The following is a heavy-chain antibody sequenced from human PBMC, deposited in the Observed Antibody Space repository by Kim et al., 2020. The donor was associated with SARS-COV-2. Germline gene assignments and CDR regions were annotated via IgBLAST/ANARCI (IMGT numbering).Heavy chain of an antibody. V-gene: IGHV3-48*02. Sequence: GGSLRLSCAASGFTFSTYSMNWVRQAPGKGLEWLSYINSGSSSIYYADSVKGRFTISRDNAKNSLYLQMNSLRDGDTAVYYCVRDWRGYVFWGQGTLVTVCS. CDR3: VRDWRGYVF. D-gene: IGHD3-16*01. CDR1: GFTFSTYS. J-gene: IGHJ4*02. CDR2: INSGSSSI.